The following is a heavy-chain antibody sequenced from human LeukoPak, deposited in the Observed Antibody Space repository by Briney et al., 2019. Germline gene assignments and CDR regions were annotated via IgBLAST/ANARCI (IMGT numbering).Heavy chain of an antibody. D-gene: IGHD6-19*01. CDR3: AGHSSGWSYYYYYYMDV. J-gene: IGHJ6*03. CDR1: GGSISSSSYY. V-gene: IGHV4-39*01. Sequence: SETLSLTCTVSGGSISSSSYYWGWIRQPPGKGLEWIGSIYYSGSTYYNPSLKSRVTISVDTSKNQFSLKLSSVTAADTAVYYCAGHSSGWSYYYYYYMDVWGKGTTVTISS. CDR2: IYYSGST.